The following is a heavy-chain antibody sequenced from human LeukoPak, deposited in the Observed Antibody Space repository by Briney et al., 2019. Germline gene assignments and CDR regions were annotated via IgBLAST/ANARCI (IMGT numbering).Heavy chain of an antibody. CDR3: ARGPNSNWSGLDF. J-gene: IGHJ4*02. Sequence: GGSLRLSCTASVFYFSGHGIYWARQLPWKGLVWVSRISPTGSTTSYADSVKGRFTVSRDNAKNTLYLQVNNLRAEDTAVYYCARGPNSNWSGLDFWGQGTLLTVSS. V-gene: IGHV3-74*01. CDR1: VFYFSGHG. D-gene: IGHD6-6*01. CDR2: ISPTGSTT.